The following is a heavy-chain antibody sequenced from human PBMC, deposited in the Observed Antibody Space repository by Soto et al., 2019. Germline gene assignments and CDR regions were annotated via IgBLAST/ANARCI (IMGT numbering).Heavy chain of an antibody. CDR1: GFTFSSYG. Sequence: QVQLVESGGGVVQPGRSLRLSCAASGFTFSSYGMHWVRQAPGKGLEWVAVIWYDGSNKYYADSVKGRFTISRDNSKTTRYLQMNRLRAEDTAVYYCARGPKGYSSSWYADYWGQGTLVTVSS. V-gene: IGHV3-33*01. CDR2: IWYDGSNK. D-gene: IGHD6-13*01. CDR3: ARGPKGYSSSWYADY. J-gene: IGHJ4*02.